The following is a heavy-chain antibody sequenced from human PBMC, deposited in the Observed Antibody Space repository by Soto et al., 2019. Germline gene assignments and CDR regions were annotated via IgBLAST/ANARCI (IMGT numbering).Heavy chain of an antibody. Sequence: QLVESGGGLTQAGGSLRLSCVGSGFFFNNYDMHWVRQVRGKGLEWVSAIGAADDPYYSVSVKGRFIVSRDNAQKSFYLQMNILLAADTAVYFCARAYTGQLPRRGDYYYALDVWGRGTTVTVSS. D-gene: IGHD2-2*01. V-gene: IGHV3-13*05. J-gene: IGHJ6*02. CDR3: ARAYTGQLPRRGDYYYALDV. CDR1: GFFFNNYD. CDR2: IGAADDP.